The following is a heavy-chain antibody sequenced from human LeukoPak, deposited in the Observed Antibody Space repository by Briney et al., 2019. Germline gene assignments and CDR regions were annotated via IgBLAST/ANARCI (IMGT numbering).Heavy chain of an antibody. CDR2: INPNSGGT. D-gene: IGHD6-13*01. CDR1: VYTFTGYY. V-gene: IGHV1-2*02. J-gene: IGHJ4*02. Sequence: GASVKVSCKASVYTFTGYYMHWVRQAPGQGLEWVGWINPNSGGTNYAQKFQGRVTMTRDTSISTAYMELSRLRSDDTAVYYCARVGAAAGRFWLDYWGQGTLVTVSS. CDR3: ARVGAAAGRFWLDY.